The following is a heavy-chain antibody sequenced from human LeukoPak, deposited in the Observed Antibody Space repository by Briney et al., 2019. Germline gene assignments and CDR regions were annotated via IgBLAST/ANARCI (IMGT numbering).Heavy chain of an antibody. CDR3: ARELSPVEFDY. J-gene: IGHJ4*02. CDR1: GFTFSSYA. V-gene: IGHV3-30-3*01. Sequence: PGGSLRLSCAASGFTFSSYAMHWVRQAPGKGLEWVAVISYDGSNKYYADSVKGRFTISRDNSKNTLYLQMNSLRAEDTAVYYCARELSPVEFDYWGQGTLVTVSS. CDR2: ISYDGSNK.